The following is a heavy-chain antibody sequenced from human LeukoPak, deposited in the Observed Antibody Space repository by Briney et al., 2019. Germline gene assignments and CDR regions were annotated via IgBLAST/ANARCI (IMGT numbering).Heavy chain of an antibody. CDR2: ISYSGST. J-gene: IGHJ6*02. Sequence: SETLSLTCTVSGGSISSYYWSWIRQPPGKGLEWIGYISYSGSTNYNPSLKSRVTMSVDTSKNQFSLKLTSVTAADTAVYYCARYTRGRNGMDVWGQGTTVTVSS. CDR3: ARYTRGRNGMDV. CDR1: GGSISSYY. V-gene: IGHV4-59*01. D-gene: IGHD1-26*01.